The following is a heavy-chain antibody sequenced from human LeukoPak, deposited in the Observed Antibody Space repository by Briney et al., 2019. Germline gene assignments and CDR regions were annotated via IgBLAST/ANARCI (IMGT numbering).Heavy chain of an antibody. D-gene: IGHD6-13*01. CDR1: GSSISSYY. CDR3: ARTLIGSTDAFDI. V-gene: IGHV4-59*08. CDR2: IYYSGST. Sequence: KSSETLSLTCTVSGSSISSYYWSWIRQPPGKGLEWIGYIYYSGSTYYNPSLKSRVTISVDTSKNQFSLKLSSVTAADTAVYYCARTLIGSTDAFDIWGQGTMVTVSS. J-gene: IGHJ3*02.